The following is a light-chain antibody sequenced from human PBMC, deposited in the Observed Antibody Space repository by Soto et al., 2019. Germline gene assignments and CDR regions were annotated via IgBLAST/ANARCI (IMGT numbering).Light chain of an antibody. CDR2: EVS. V-gene: IGLV2-23*02. CDR3: CSYAGSNNFGV. Sequence: QSALTQPASVSGFPGQSITISCTGTSREVGRYNVVSWYQHHPGKAPKLIIYEVSKLPSGVSNRFSGSKSGYTASLTISGLQAEDEADYYCCSYAGSNNFGVFGGGTKLTVL. J-gene: IGLJ2*01. CDR1: SREVGRYNV.